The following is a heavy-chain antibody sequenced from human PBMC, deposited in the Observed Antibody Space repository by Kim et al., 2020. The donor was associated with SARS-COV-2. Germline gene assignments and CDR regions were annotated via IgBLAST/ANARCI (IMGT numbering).Heavy chain of an antibody. D-gene: IGHD3-9*01. CDR2: GST. J-gene: IGHJ4*02. CDR3: AKDLFTIFY. Sequence: GSTYYADAVKGPVTISRDNSKNTLYLQMNSLRAEDTAVYYCAKDLFTIFYWGQGTLVTVSS. V-gene: IGHV3-23*01.